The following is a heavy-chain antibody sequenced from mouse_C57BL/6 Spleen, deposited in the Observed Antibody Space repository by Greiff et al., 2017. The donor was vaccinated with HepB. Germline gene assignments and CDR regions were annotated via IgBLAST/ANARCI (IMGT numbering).Heavy chain of an antibody. CDR1: GYTFTSYW. V-gene: IGHV1-59*01. Sequence: QVQLQQPGAELVKPGASVKMSCKASGYTFTSYWMHWVKQRPGQGLEWIGVIDPSDSYTNYNQKFKGKATLTVDTSSSTAYMQLSSLTSEDSAVYYCAREEGLSFAYWGQGTLVTVSA. D-gene: IGHD6-1*01. CDR3: AREEGLSFAY. J-gene: IGHJ3*01. CDR2: IDPSDSYT.